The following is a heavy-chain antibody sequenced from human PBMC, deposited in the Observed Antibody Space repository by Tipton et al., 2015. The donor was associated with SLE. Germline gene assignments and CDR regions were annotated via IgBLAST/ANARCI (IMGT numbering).Heavy chain of an antibody. V-gene: IGHV4-61*02. CDR2: IYPRGAT. CDR3: ARRPVGSTLDY. J-gene: IGHJ4*02. CDR1: GDSFKSGSYY. Sequence: LRLSCTVSGDSFKSGSYYWSWIRQPAGKGVEWIGRIYPRGATNYNPSLKSRVTISVDTSKNQFSLRLSSVTAADTAVYYCARRPVGSTLDYWGQGTLVTVSS. D-gene: IGHD1-26*01.